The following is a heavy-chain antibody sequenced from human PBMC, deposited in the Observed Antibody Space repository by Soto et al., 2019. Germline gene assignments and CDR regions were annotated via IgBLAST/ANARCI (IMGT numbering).Heavy chain of an antibody. CDR1: GGTFSSYT. CDR2: IIPILGIA. Sequence: QVQLVQSGAEVKKPGSSVKVSCKASGGTFSSYTISWVRQAPGQGLEWMGRIIPILGIANYAQKFQGRVTITADKSTSTAYMELRSLRYEDTAVYYCARDLGGGYGDYRGQGTLVTVSS. V-gene: IGHV1-69*08. D-gene: IGHD3-22*01. CDR3: ARDLGGGYGDY. J-gene: IGHJ4*02.